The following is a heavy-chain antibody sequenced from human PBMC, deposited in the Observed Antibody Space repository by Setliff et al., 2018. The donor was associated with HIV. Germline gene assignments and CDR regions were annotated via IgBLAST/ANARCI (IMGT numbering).Heavy chain of an antibody. CDR2: INVGKGDT. CDR1: GYTFTTYS. CDR3: ARGALLAVFDFDH. V-gene: IGHV1-3*01. Sequence: ASVKVSCKAFGYTFTTYSLHWVRQAPGQSLEWMGWINVGKGDTKYSQEFQGRIAITTDTSANTGYMELSSLRSDDTAVYFCARGALLAVFDFDHWGHGTLVTVSS. J-gene: IGHJ4*01. D-gene: IGHD3-10*01.